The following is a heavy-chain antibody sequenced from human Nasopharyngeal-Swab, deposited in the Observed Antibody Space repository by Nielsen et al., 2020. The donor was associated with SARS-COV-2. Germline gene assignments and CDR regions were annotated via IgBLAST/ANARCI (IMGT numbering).Heavy chain of an antibody. CDR3: AKGIAAAGTLDY. Sequence: ASVKVSCKASGYTFNSHYMHWVRQAPGQRLEWMGWINAGNGNTKYSQKFQGRVTITRDTSASTAYMELSSLRSEDTAVYYCAKGIAAAGTLDYWGQGTLVTVSS. D-gene: IGHD6-13*01. CDR2: INAGNGNT. CDR1: GYTFNSHY. J-gene: IGHJ4*02. V-gene: IGHV1-3*01.